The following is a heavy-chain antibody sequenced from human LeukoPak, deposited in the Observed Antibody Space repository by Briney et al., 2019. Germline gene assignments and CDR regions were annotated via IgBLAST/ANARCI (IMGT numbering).Heavy chain of an antibody. V-gene: IGHV3-53*01. CDR1: GFTFSSYS. Sequence: GRSLRLSCAASGFTFSSYSMNWVRQAPGKGLEWVSVIFTGGGTDHADSVKGRFTISRDNSKNTLSLQMNSLRGEDTAIYYCTRSGYRHPYHFDSWGQGTLVTVSS. CDR2: IFTGGGT. J-gene: IGHJ4*02. D-gene: IGHD3-22*01. CDR3: TRSGYRHPYHFDS.